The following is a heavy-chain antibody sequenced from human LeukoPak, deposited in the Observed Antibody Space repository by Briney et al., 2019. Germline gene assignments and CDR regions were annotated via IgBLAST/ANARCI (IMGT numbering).Heavy chain of an antibody. V-gene: IGHV5-51*01. Sequence: GESLKISCKGSGYIFSTYWIAWVRQMPGKGLEWMGIIYPGDSDPRYSPSFQGQVTISADRSISTAYLQWSSLKASDTAMYYCARKITNSVVAFDIWGQGTMVTVSS. CDR3: ARKITNSVVAFDI. CDR2: IYPGDSDP. J-gene: IGHJ3*02. CDR1: GYIFSTYW. D-gene: IGHD4-23*01.